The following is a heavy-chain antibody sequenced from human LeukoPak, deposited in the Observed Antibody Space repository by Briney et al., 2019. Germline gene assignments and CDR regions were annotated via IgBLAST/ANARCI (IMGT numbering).Heavy chain of an antibody. CDR1: GGSISSGSYY. V-gene: IGHV4-61*02. CDR3: ARELVGEWLRFHRRFDY. CDR2: IYTSGST. J-gene: IGHJ4*02. D-gene: IGHD5-12*01. Sequence: PSETLSLTCTVSGGSISSGSYYWSWIRQPAGKGLEWIGRIYTSGSTNYNPSLKSRVTISVDTSKNQFSLKLSSVTAADTAVYYCARELVGEWLRFHRRFDYWGQGTLVTVSS.